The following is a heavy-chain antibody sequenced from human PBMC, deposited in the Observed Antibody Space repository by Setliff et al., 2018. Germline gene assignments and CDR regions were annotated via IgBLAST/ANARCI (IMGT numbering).Heavy chain of an antibody. CDR2: TYYRGST. V-gene: IGHV4-39*01. Sequence: SETLSLTCTVSGGSISSSSYYWGWIRQPPGKGLEWIGSTYYRGSTYYNPSLKSRVTISVDTSKNQFSLKLSSVTAADTAVYYCARLDGAGLWSHYYYYYMDVWGKGATVTVSS. CDR1: GGSISSSSYY. D-gene: IGHD5-18*01. CDR3: ARLDGAGLWSHYYYYYMDV. J-gene: IGHJ6*03.